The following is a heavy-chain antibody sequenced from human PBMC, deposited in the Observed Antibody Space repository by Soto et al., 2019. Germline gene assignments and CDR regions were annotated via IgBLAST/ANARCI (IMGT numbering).Heavy chain of an antibody. CDR3: ARDSPLGCCSGGSCYRHAFDI. D-gene: IGHD2-15*01. CDR2: ISYDGSNK. J-gene: IGHJ3*02. V-gene: IGHV3-30-3*01. CDR1: GFTFSSYA. Sequence: GGSLRLSCAASGFTFSSYAMHWVRQAPGKGLEWVAVISYDGSNKYYADSVKGRFTISRDNSKNTLYLQMNSLRAEDTAVYYCARDSPLGCCSGGSCYRHAFDIWGQGTMVTVSS.